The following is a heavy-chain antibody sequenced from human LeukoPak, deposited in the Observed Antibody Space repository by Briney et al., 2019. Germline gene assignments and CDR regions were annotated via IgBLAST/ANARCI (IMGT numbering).Heavy chain of an antibody. Sequence: GGSLRLSCAASGFTFRAYAMSWVRQAPGEGLEWVSGFSASGDTTYYADSVKGRFTISRDNSENTIYLQMNTLRAEDTAVYFCAKEALQSLRYSYISNFDCWGQGTLVTVSS. CDR3: AKEALQSLRYSYISNFDC. CDR2: FSASGDTT. D-gene: IGHD5-18*01. CDR1: GFTFRAYA. J-gene: IGHJ4*02. V-gene: IGHV3-23*01.